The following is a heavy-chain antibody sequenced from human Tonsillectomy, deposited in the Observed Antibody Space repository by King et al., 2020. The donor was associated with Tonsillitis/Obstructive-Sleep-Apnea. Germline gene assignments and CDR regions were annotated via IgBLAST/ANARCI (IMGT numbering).Heavy chain of an antibody. D-gene: IGHD6-13*01. J-gene: IGHJ6*02. CDR1: GDSFSSYW. CDR2: IDPSDSYT. CDR3: AEGQNIAAASMDV. Sequence: QLVQSGAEVKKPGESLRISCKGSGDSFSSYWINWVRQMPGKGLEWMGRIDPSDSYTNYSPSFQGHVTISADKSISTAYLQWSSLKASDTAMYYCAEGQNIAAASMDVWSQGTTVTVSS. V-gene: IGHV5-10-1*01.